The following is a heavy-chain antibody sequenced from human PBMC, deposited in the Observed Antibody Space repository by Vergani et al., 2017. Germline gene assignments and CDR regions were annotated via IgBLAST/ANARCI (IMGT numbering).Heavy chain of an antibody. CDR1: GFTFSSYA. CDR3: ARGSVGGDV. Sequence: EVQLLESGGGLVQPGGSLRLSCAASGFTFSSYAMSWVRQAPGKGLEWVSAISSSSSYIYYADSVKGRFTISRDNAKNSLYLQMNSLRAEDTAVYYCARGSVGGDVWGQGTLVTVSS. D-gene: IGHD3-10*01. J-gene: IGHJ4*02. V-gene: IGHV3-21*01. CDR2: ISSSSSYI.